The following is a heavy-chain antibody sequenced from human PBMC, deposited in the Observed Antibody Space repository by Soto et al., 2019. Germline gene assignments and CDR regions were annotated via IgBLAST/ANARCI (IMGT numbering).Heavy chain of an antibody. Sequence: ASVKVSCKASGYTFTSYYIHWVRQAPGQGLVWMGLINRGGDSTRYAQKFQGRLTLTRDTSTTTVYMELTSLRSEDTAVYFCASPRLYYIGMVVWGPRTTVPAAS. CDR3: ASPRLYYIGMVV. J-gene: IGHJ6*02. CDR2: INRGGDST. CDR1: GYTFTSYY. V-gene: IGHV1-46*01.